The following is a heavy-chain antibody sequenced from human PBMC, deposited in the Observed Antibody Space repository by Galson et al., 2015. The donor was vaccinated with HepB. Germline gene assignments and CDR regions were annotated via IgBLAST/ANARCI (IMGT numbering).Heavy chain of an antibody. J-gene: IGHJ6*02. CDR1: GYILSELS. CDR2: FDREDGET. Sequence: SVKVPCKVSGYILSELSMHWVRQTPGKGLEWMGGFDREDGETMYAQKFQGRVTMTEDTSTDTAYMELSSLRSEDTAVYYCATIKGGYSYGLDVWGQGTTVTVSS. V-gene: IGHV1-24*01. CDR3: ATIKGGYSYGLDV. D-gene: IGHD5-18*01.